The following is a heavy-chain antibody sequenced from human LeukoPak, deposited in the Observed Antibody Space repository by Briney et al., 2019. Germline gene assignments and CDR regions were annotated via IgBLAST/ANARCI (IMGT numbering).Heavy chain of an antibody. D-gene: IGHD2-15*01. Sequence: GSPRLSCATSGFTFRSYWMSWVRQAPGKGLEGVAHIKQDGSEKYYVDSVKGRFTISRDNAKNSLYLQMNSLRAEDTAVYYCARDRGSYCSGGSCHFFDYWGQGTLVTVSS. CDR3: ARDRGSYCSGGSCHFFDY. CDR1: GFTFRSYW. V-gene: IGHV3-7*03. J-gene: IGHJ4*02. CDR2: IKQDGSEK.